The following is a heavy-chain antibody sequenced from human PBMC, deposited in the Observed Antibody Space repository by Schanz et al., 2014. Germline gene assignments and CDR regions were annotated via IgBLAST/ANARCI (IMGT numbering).Heavy chain of an antibody. J-gene: IGHJ4*02. CDR2: ISGSGGST. D-gene: IGHD5-12*01. CDR1: GFTFSDYS. Sequence: EVQLVESGGGWVQPGGSLRLSCAASGFTFSDYSMNWVRQAPGKGLEWVSAISGSGGSTYYADSVKGRFTISRDNSKNTLYLQLNSLRAEDTAVYYCARDFHGYGPHLDYWGQGSLVTVSS. CDR3: ARDFHGYGPHLDY. V-gene: IGHV3-23*04.